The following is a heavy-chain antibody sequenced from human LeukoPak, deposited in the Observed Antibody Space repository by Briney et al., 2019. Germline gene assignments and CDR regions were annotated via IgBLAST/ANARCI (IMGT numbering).Heavy chain of an antibody. V-gene: IGHV4-61*02. CDR2: IYTTGST. CDR1: GGSITNGGYY. J-gene: IGHJ4*02. Sequence: PSETLSLTCIVSGGSITNGGYYWSWIRQPAGKGLEWIGRIYTTGSTNYNPSLKSRVTISLDTSKNQFSLKLSSVSAEDTALYYCARERLGGSYYRPVEYWGQGTLVTVSS. D-gene: IGHD1-26*01. CDR3: ARERLGGSYYRPVEY.